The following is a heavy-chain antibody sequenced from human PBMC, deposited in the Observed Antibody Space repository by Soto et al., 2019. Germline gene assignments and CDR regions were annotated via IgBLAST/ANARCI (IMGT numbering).Heavy chain of an antibody. CDR3: ARRIIWFGELSVWFEP. D-gene: IGHD3-10*01. J-gene: IGHJ5*02. CDR1: GGSFSGYY. V-gene: IGHV4-34*01. CDR2: INHSGST. Sequence: SETLSLTCAVYGGSFSGYYWSWIRQPPGKGLEWIGEINHSGSTNYNPSLKSRVTISVDTSKNQFSLKLSSVTAADTAVYYCARRIIWFGELSVWFEPWGQGTLVTVSS.